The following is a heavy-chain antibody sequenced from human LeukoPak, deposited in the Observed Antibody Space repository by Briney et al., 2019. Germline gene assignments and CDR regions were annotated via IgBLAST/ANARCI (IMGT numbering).Heavy chain of an antibody. J-gene: IGHJ5*02. CDR2: IYHSGST. D-gene: IGHD6-19*01. CDR1: GGSISSGGYY. CDR3: ARENQWLMYNWFDP. Sequence: SQTLSLTCTVSGGSISSGGYYWSWIRQPPGKGLEWIGYIYHSGSTYYNPSLKSRVTISVDRSKNQFSLKLSSVTAADTAVYYCARENQWLMYNWFDPWGQGTLVTVSS. V-gene: IGHV4-30-2*01.